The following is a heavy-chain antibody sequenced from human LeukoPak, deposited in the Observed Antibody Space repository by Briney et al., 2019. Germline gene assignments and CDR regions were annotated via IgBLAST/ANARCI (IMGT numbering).Heavy chain of an antibody. D-gene: IGHD3-22*01. CDR2: ISAYNGNT. V-gene: IGHV1-18*01. CDR3: ARDLWNYYDSSGYYPFDY. J-gene: IGHJ4*02. CDR1: GYTFTSYG. Sequence: ASVKVSCKASGYTFTSYGISWVRQAPGQGLEWIGWISAYNGNTNYAQKLQGRVTMTTDTSTSTAYMELRSLRSDDTAVYYCARDLWNYYDSSGYYPFDYWGQGTLVTVSS.